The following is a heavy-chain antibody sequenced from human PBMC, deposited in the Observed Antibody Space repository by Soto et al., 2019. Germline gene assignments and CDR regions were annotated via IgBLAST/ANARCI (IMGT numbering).Heavy chain of an antibody. D-gene: IGHD2-2*01. Sequence: QVQLVESGGGVVQPGRSLRLSCAASGFNISNYGFHWVRQAPCKGLEWVAVISYDGSNKYYADFVKGRFTISRDNSKNTLYLQMNSLGAEDTSGFYCATPAGLAPAHYYGMDVWGQGTTVTVSS. CDR3: ATPAGLAPAHYYGMDV. CDR1: GFNISNYG. J-gene: IGHJ6*02. CDR2: ISYDGSNK. V-gene: IGHV3-30*03.